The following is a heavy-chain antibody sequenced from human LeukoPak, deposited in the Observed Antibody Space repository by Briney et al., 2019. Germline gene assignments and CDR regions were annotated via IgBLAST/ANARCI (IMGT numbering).Heavy chain of an antibody. Sequence: GGSLRLSCAASGFTFSSYAMHWVRQAPGKGLEWVAVISYDGSNKYYAGSVKGRFTISRDNSKNTLYLQMNSLRAEDTAVYYCARDRTIFGPRNWFDPWGQGTLVTVSS. J-gene: IGHJ5*02. V-gene: IGHV3-30-3*01. CDR3: ARDRTIFGPRNWFDP. D-gene: IGHD3-3*01. CDR2: ISYDGSNK. CDR1: GFTFSSYA.